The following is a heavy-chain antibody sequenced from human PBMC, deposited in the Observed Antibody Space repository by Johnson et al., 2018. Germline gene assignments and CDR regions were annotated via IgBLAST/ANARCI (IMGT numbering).Heavy chain of an antibody. CDR2: ISGSGGGT. J-gene: IGHJ6*02. V-gene: IGHV3-23*04. D-gene: IGHD2-8*02. Sequence: VQLVESGGGLVQPGGSLRLSCAASGFTLRSYAMTWVRQAPGKGLEWVSGISGSGGGTSSADSVKGRFTISRDNSKNTLYLQMNSLRAEDPAGYYCAKAGGTVSYYYGMDVGGQGTTVTVSS. CDR1: GFTLRSYA. CDR3: AKAGGTVSYYYGMDV.